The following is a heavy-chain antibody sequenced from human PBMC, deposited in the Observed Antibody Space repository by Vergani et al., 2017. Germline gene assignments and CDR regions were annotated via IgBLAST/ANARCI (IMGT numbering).Heavy chain of an antibody. V-gene: IGHV4-59*02. J-gene: IGHJ5*02. D-gene: IGHD6-13*01. CDR1: GVSVTDYN. CDR3: AGDTHSWQRADR. Sequence: QAQLQESGPGLVKPSETLYLTCHVFGVSVTDYNCNWIRQAPGNGLEWIGSLSTTGGAPPASHNPSLKSRVSISVDTSKSQFSLRLTSVTAADSAIYYCAGDTHSWQRADRWGQGLLVSVSS. CDR2: LSTTGGAPPA.